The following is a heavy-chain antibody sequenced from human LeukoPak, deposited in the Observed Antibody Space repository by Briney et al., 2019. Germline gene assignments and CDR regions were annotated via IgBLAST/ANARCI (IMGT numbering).Heavy chain of an antibody. J-gene: IGHJ3*02. CDR1: GGSISSSSYY. V-gene: IGHV4-39*01. D-gene: IGHD1-26*01. CDR2: IYYSGST. Sequence: SETLSLTCTVSGGSISSSSYYWGWIRQPPGKGLEWIGSIYYSGSTYYNPSLKSRVTISVDTSKNQFSLKLSSVTAADTAVYYCARRIVGAPRGAFDIWGQGTMVTASS. CDR3: ARRIVGAPRGAFDI.